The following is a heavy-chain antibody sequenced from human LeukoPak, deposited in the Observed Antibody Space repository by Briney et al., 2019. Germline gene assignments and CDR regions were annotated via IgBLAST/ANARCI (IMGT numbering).Heavy chain of an antibody. D-gene: IGHD4-17*01. CDR3: ARAPTSTVTYYFDY. CDR1: GGSISGYY. Sequence: SETLSLTCTVSGGSISGYYWSWIRQPPGKGLEWIGCIYYSGSTNYNPSLKSRVTISVDKSKNQFSLKLSSVTAADTAVYYCARAPTSTVTYYFDYWGQGTLVTVSS. CDR2: IYYSGST. J-gene: IGHJ4*02. V-gene: IGHV4-59*12.